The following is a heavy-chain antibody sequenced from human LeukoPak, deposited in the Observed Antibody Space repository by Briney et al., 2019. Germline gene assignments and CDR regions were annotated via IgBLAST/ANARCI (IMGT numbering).Heavy chain of an antibody. CDR3: TRDRLGRWFNYYGMDV. D-gene: IGHD4-23*01. CDR1: GFTFSNAL. J-gene: IGHJ6*02. Sequence: GGSLRLSCEASGFTFSNALMSWVRQAPGKGLEWVGRIRSKSDGATTDYAAPVRGRFTVSRDDSENTLYLQMKSLKIEDTAVYYCTRDRLGRWFNYYGMDVWGQGITVTVSS. CDR2: IRSKSDGATT. V-gene: IGHV3-15*01.